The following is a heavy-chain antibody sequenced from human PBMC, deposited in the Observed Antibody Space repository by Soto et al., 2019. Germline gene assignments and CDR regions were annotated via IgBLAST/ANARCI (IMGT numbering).Heavy chain of an antibody. CDR2: IYDSGST. Sequence: QVQLQESGPGLVKPSGTLSLTCAVSSGSISSSNWWRWVRQPPGKGLEWIGEIYDSGSTNYNPSLKSRVTISVNKSKNQFSLKLSSATAADTAVHYCARETSEGSYINTVRFDPWGQGTLVTVSS. CDR1: SGSISSSNW. D-gene: IGHD3-10*01. V-gene: IGHV4-4*02. CDR3: ARETSEGSYINTVRFDP. J-gene: IGHJ5*02.